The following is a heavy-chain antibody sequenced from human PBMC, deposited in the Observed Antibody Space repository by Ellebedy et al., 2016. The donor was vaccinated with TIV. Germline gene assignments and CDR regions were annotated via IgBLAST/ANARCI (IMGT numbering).Heavy chain of an antibody. J-gene: IGHJ4*02. CDR2: VTYNGKDT. CDR3: ARARTLGSGSSLDH. Sequence: GESLKISXAASGFTFRIYAMHWVRQAPGKGLEWVALVTYNGKDTYYADSVRGRFTISRDNSKSTVYLQMRSLNPNDTAVYFCARARTLGSGSSLDHWGQGTLVAVSS. V-gene: IGHV3-30*19. CDR1: GFTFRIYA. D-gene: IGHD3-10*01.